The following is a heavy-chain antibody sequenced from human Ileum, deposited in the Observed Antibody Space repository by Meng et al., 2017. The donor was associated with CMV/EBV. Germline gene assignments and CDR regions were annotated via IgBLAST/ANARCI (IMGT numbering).Heavy chain of an antibody. CDR1: GFTFSGYG. CDR2: IRYDGSYK. Sequence: GGSLRLSCAASGFTFSGYGMHWVRHAPGEGLEWLAFIRYDGSYKLYADSVKGRFTIARDNSRNTLFLQMNSLSAEETGLYYCAKDLGRCSSTSCSKPDWYCGMDVWGQGTMVTVSS. CDR3: AKDLGRCSSTSCSKPDWYCGMDV. J-gene: IGHJ6*02. D-gene: IGHD2-2*01. V-gene: IGHV3-30*02.